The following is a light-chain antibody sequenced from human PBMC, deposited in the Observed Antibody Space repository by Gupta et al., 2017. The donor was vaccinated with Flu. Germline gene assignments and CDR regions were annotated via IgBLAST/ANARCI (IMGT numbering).Light chain of an antibody. CDR2: AAS. Sequence: PSSLSASVGDRVTLICRASQSTSISLNWYQQKPGEAPKLLIFAASTLRGGVPSRFTGSGSGTDFTLTISSLQPEDFATYYCQQSYSSPYTFGQGTKLEIK. J-gene: IGKJ2*01. CDR1: QSTSIS. V-gene: IGKV1-39*01. CDR3: QQSYSSPYT.